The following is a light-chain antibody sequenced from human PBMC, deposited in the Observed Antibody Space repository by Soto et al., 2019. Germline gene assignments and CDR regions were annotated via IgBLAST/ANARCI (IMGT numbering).Light chain of an antibody. J-gene: IGKJ3*01. Sequence: EIVMTQSPATLSVSPGERATLACRASQTINTNLAWYQQRPGQAPRVLIYGASTRARGIPARFTGSGSGTDFTLTISSLQSEDFAIYYCQQYNDTPPIFTFGPGTKVEIK. CDR2: GAS. CDR1: QTINTN. CDR3: QQYNDTPPIFT. V-gene: IGKV3-15*01.